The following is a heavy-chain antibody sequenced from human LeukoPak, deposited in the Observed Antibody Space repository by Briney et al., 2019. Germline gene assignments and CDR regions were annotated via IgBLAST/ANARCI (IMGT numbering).Heavy chain of an antibody. J-gene: IGHJ4*02. CDR2: IIPIFGTA. CDR1: GGTFSSYA. Sequence: SVTVSCKASGGTFSSYAISWVRQAPGQGLEWMGGIIPIFGTANYAQKFQGRVTITADESTSTAYMELSSLRSEDTAVYYCARTDRPEYYDFWSGYYTPFDYWRQGTLVTVSS. V-gene: IGHV1-69*13. CDR3: ARTDRPEYYDFWSGYYTPFDY. D-gene: IGHD3-3*01.